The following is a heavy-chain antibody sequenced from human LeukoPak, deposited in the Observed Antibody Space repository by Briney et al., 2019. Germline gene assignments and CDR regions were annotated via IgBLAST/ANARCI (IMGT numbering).Heavy chain of an antibody. D-gene: IGHD2-2*01. CDR2: ISSSSSYI. CDR3: ARDAPRYCSSTSCYSRSAYYFDY. V-gene: IGHV3-21*01. J-gene: IGHJ4*02. Sequence: GGSLRLSCAASGFTFSSYSMNWVRQAPGKGPEWVSSISSSSSYIYYADSVKGRFTISRDNAKNSLYLQMNSLRAEDTAVYYCARDAPRYCSSTSCYSRSAYYFDYWGQGTLVTVSS. CDR1: GFTFSSYS.